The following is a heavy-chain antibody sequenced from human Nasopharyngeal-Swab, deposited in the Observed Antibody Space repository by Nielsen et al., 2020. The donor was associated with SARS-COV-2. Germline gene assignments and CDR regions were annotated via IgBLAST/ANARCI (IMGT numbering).Heavy chain of an antibody. Sequence: PETLSLTCAVYGGSFSDYYWSWIRQPPGKGLEWIGEINHSGSTNYNPSLKSRVTISVDTSKNQFSLKLSSVTAADTAVYYCASGVLPAASPRGYYYYYYMDVWGKGTTVTVSS. J-gene: IGHJ6*03. D-gene: IGHD2-2*01. CDR1: GGSFSDYY. CDR2: INHSGST. V-gene: IGHV4-34*01. CDR3: ASGVLPAASPRGYYYYYYMDV.